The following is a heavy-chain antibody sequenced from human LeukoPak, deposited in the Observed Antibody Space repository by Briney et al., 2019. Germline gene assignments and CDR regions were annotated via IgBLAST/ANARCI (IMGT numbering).Heavy chain of an antibody. CDR2: ISWDSRNI. V-gene: IGHV3-9*01. J-gene: IGHJ6*02. CDR3: ARGNRDSSGFYFYYGMDV. CDR1: GFTFDDYA. Sequence: GRSLRLSCAASGFTFDDYAMFWVRQAPGKGLEWVSGISWDSRNIGYAASVKGRFTTSRDNGKNSLYLQMNSLRPDDTALYYCARGNRDSSGFYFYYGMDVWGPGSTVTGSS. D-gene: IGHD6-19*01.